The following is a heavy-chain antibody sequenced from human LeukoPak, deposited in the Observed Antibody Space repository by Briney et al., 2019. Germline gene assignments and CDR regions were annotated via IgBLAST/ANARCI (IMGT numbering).Heavy chain of an antibody. CDR1: GDSISSYY. CDR2: IFYTGST. CDR3: ARRGSSWYRGWFDP. D-gene: IGHD6-13*01. V-gene: IGHV4-59*12. Sequence: SETLSLTCTVSGDSISSYYWSWIRQPPGKGLEWIGYIFYTGSTNYNPSLKSRVTISVDTSKNQFSLKLSSVTAADTAVYYCARRGSSWYRGWFDPWGQGTLVTVSS. J-gene: IGHJ5*02.